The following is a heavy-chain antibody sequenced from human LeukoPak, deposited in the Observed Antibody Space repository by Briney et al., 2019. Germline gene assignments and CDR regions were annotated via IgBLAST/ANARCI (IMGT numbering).Heavy chain of an antibody. V-gene: IGHV4-34*01. J-gene: IGHJ3*02. D-gene: IGHD4-17*01. Sequence: SETLSLTCAVYGGSFSGYYWSWIRQPPGKGLEWIGEINHSGSTNYNPSLKSRVTISVDTSKNQFSLKLSSVTAADTAVYYCASSTVTTYFDAFDIWGQGTMVAVSS. CDR1: GGSFSGYY. CDR2: INHSGST. CDR3: ASSTVTTYFDAFDI.